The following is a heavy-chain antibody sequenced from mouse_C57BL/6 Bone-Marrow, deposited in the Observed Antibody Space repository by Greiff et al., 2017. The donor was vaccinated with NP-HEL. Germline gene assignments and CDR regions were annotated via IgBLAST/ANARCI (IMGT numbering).Heavy chain of an antibody. CDR1: GYTFTDYN. CDR3: ATSSYYDYPWFAY. D-gene: IGHD2-4*01. V-gene: IGHV1-22*01. Sequence: EVQLQQSGPELVKPGASVKMSCKASGYTFTDYNMHWVKQSHGKSLEWIGYINPNNGGTSYNQKFKGKATLTVNKSSSTAYMELRSLTSEDSAVYYCATSSYYDYPWFAYWGQGTLVTVSA. CDR2: INPNNGGT. J-gene: IGHJ3*01.